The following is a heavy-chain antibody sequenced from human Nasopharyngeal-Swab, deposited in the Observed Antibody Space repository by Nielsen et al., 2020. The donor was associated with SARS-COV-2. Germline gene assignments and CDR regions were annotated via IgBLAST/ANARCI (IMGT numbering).Heavy chain of an antibody. CDR3: APIRAPDYDFWSGYSFYYYYGMDV. J-gene: IGHJ6*02. CDR2: IYWDDDK. CDR1: GFSLSTSGVG. V-gene: IGHV2-5*02. Sequence: SGPTLVKPTQTLTLTCTFSGFSLSTSGVGVGWIRQPPGKALEWLALIYWDDDKRYSPSLKSRLTITKDTSKNQVVLTMTKMDPVDTATYYCAPIRAPDYDFWSGYSFYYYYGMDVWGQGTTVTVSS. D-gene: IGHD3-3*01.